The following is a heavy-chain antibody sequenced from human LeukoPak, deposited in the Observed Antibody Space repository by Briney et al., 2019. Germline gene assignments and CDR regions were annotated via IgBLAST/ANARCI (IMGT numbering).Heavy chain of an antibody. CDR2: INHSGIT. V-gene: IGHV4-34*01. Sequence: SETLSLTCAVYGGSFSGYYWSWIRQPPGKGLEWIWEINHSGITNYNPSLKSRVTISVDTSKNQFSLKLSSVTAADTAVYYCASNDILTGSSLHYFDYWGQGTLVTVSS. J-gene: IGHJ4*02. CDR1: GGSFSGYY. D-gene: IGHD3-9*01. CDR3: ASNDILTGSSLHYFDY.